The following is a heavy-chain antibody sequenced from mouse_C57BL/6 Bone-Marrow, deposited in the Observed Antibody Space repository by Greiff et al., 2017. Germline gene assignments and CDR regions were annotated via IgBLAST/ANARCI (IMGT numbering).Heavy chain of an antibody. CDR3: ARGVALLWLRRSWFAY. CDR1: GYTFTSYG. V-gene: IGHV1-81*01. CDR2: IYPRSGNT. D-gene: IGHD2-2*01. J-gene: IGHJ3*01. Sequence: QVQLQQSGAELARPGASVKLSCKASGYTFTSYGISWVKQRTGQGLEWIGEIYPRSGNTYYNEKFKGKATLTADKSSSTAYMELRSLTSEDSAVYFCARGVALLWLRRSWFAYWGQGTLVTVSA.